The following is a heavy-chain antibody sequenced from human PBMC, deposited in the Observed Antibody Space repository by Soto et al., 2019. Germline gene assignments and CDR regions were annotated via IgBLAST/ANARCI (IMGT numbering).Heavy chain of an antibody. CDR2: IIPIFGKA. CDR3: ARFTLYSYCPSGWFYP. V-gene: IGHV1-69*01. Sequence: QVQLVQSGAEVKKPGSSVKVSCKASGGTFSSYAISWVRQAPGQGLEWMGGIIPIFGKANYAQKFQGRVTITPDESTSTAYMELSRLRSEDTAVYYCARFTLYSYCPSGWFYPWGQGTLVTVSS. J-gene: IGHJ5*02. D-gene: IGHD5-18*01. CDR1: GGTFSSYA.